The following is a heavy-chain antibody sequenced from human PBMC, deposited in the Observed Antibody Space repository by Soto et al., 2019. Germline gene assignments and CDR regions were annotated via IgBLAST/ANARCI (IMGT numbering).Heavy chain of an antibody. CDR2: ISGSGGST. Sequence: EVQLLESGGGLVQPGGSLRLSCAASGFTFSSYAMSWVRQAPGKGLEWVSAISGSGGSTYYADSVKGRFTISRDNSKNTLYLQMSSLRAEDTAVYYCAKDQEFGEYLFDYWGQGTLVTVSS. V-gene: IGHV3-23*01. D-gene: IGHD3-10*01. CDR1: GFTFSSYA. J-gene: IGHJ4*02. CDR3: AKDQEFGEYLFDY.